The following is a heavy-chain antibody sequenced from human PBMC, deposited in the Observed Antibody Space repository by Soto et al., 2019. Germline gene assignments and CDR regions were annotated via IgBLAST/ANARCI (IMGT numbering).Heavy chain of an antibody. J-gene: IGHJ4*02. D-gene: IGHD3-22*01. CDR2: INHSGST. CDR3: ARGLIVVITTHCFDY. Sequence: PSETLSLTCAVYGGSFSGYYWSWIRQPPGKGLEWIGEINHSGSTNYNPSLKSRVTISVDTSKNQFSLKLSSVTAADTAVYYCARGLIVVITTHCFDYWGQGTLVTVSS. V-gene: IGHV4-34*01. CDR1: GGSFSGYY.